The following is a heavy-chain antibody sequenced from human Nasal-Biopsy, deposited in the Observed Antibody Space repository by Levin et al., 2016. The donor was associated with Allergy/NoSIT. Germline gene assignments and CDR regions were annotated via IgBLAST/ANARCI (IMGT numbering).Heavy chain of an antibody. Sequence: SETLSLTCIVSGGSVSSGSYYWSWIRQPPGKGLEWIGYIYYSGSTNYNPSLKSRVTISIDTSKNQFSLKLSSVTAADTAVYYCARDTSGGRLPYDSWGQGTLVTVSS. D-gene: IGHD2-15*01. CDR3: ARDTSGGRLPYDS. J-gene: IGHJ4*02. CDR1: GGSVSSGSYY. CDR2: IYYSGST. V-gene: IGHV4-61*01.